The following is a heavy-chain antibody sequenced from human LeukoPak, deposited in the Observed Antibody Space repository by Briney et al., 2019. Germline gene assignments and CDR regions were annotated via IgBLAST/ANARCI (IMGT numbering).Heavy chain of an antibody. D-gene: IGHD3-22*01. V-gene: IGHV3-20*01. Sequence: GGSLRLSCAASGFTFDDYGMSWVRQAPGKGLEWVSGINWNGGSTGYGDSVKGRFTISRDNAKNSLYLEMNSLRAEDTALYHCARGYYYDSSGWSAPFDYWGQGTLVTVSS. CDR1: GFTFDDYG. J-gene: IGHJ4*02. CDR2: INWNGGST. CDR3: ARGYYYDSSGWSAPFDY.